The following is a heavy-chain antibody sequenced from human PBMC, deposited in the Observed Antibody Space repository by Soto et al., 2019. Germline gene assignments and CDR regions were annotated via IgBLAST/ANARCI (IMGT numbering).Heavy chain of an antibody. J-gene: IGHJ5*02. CDR3: ARDPHEFWTSYWFDP. CDR1: GYTFNTYG. Sequence: ASVKVSCKTSGYTFNTYGINWVRQAPGQGLELMGWISAYDGKTTYAEKFQGRVTLATDTSTSTAYMELRSLRSDDTAIYYCARDPHEFWTSYWFDPWGQGTPVTVSS. V-gene: IGHV1-18*01. D-gene: IGHD3-3*01. CDR2: ISAYDGKT.